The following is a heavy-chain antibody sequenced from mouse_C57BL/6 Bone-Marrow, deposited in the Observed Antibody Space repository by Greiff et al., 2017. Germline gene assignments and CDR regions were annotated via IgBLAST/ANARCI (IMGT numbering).Heavy chain of an antibody. D-gene: IGHD2-12*01. V-gene: IGHV1-66*01. CDR3: ARRENYSLDY. CDR2: IYPGSGNT. Sequence: QVQLKQSGPELVKPGASVKISCKASGYSFTSYYIHWVKQRPGQGLEWIGWIYPGSGNTKYNEKFKGKATLTADTSSSTAYMQLSSLTSEDSAVYYCARRENYSLDYWGQGTTLTVSS. CDR1: GYSFTSYY. J-gene: IGHJ2*01.